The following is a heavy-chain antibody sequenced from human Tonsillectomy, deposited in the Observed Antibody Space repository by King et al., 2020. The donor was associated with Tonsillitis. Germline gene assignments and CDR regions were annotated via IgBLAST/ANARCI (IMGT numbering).Heavy chain of an antibody. CDR3: ARGSSGWPYYFDY. CDR1: GYTFTSHA. V-gene: IGHV1-3*01. D-gene: IGHD6-19*01. CDR2: INAGNGNT. Sequence: QLVQSGAEVKNPGASVKVSCKASGYTFTSHAMHWVRQAPGQRPEWMGWINAGNGNTKYSQKFQDRVTITSDTSASTAYMELSSLRSEDTTVYYCARGSSGWPYYFDYWGQGTLVTVSS. J-gene: IGHJ4*02.